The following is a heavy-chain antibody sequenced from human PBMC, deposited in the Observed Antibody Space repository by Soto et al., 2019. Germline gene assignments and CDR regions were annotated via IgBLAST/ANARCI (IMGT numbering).Heavy chain of an antibody. CDR2: IWYDGNNE. D-gene: IGHD6-19*01. V-gene: IGHV3-33*01. CDR3: ARWTGWASWYDY. CDR1: GFTFSNYV. J-gene: IGHJ4*02. Sequence: GSLRLSCAASGFTFSNYVMHWVRQAPGKGLEWVAVIWYDGNNEYYADSVKGRFTISRDNSKNTLYLQMNSLRAEDTAVYYCARWTGWASWYDYWGQGTPVTVSS.